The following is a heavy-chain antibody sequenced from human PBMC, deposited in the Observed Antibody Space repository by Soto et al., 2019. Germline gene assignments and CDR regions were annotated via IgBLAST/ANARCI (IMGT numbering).Heavy chain of an antibody. V-gene: IGHV4-59*01. CDR2: IYYSGST. D-gene: IGHD3-22*01. Sequence: SETRSLTCTVSGGSISSCDWSWIRQPPGKGLEWIGYIYYSGSTNYNPSLKSRVTISVDTSKNQFSLKLSSVTAADTAVYYCARSGEYYDSSGYYRGNFDYWGQGPLVTVS. J-gene: IGHJ4*02. CDR3: ARSGEYYDSSGYYRGNFDY. CDR1: GGSISSCD.